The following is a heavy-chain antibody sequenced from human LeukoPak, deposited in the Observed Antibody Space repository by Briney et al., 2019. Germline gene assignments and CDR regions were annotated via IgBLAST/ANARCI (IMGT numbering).Heavy chain of an antibody. CDR1: GYTFTDYY. D-gene: IGHD1-26*01. Sequence: GASVKVSCKASGYTFTDYYLHWVRQAPGQGLEWMGWINPNSGDTDYAQKFQGRVTMTRDTSISTAYMELSRLRYDDTAVYYCATTSDATYPDIWGQGTMVTVSS. V-gene: IGHV1-2*02. CDR3: ATTSDATYPDI. J-gene: IGHJ3*02. CDR2: INPNSGDT.